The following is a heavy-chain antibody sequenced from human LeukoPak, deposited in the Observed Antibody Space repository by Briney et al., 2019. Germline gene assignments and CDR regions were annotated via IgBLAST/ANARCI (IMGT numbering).Heavy chain of an antibody. Sequence: SETLSLTCAVYGGSFSGYYWSWIRQPPGKGLEWIGEINHSGSTNYNPSLKSRVTISVDTSKNQFSPKLSSVTAADTAVYYCARVGLYSSSWLTAMYYFDYWGQGTLVTVSS. V-gene: IGHV4-34*01. CDR3: ARVGLYSSSWLTAMYYFDY. CDR2: INHSGST. D-gene: IGHD6-13*01. CDR1: GGSFSGYY. J-gene: IGHJ4*02.